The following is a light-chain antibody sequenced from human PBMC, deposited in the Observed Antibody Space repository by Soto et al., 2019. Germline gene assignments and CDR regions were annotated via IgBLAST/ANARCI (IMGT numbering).Light chain of an antibody. J-gene: IGLJ1*01. Sequence: HSLLTQPPSASGSPWQMLSISCSGSTSNIVNHYVFWYQHLPGTAPKLLIFRNNQRPSGVPDRFSGSGSGTSASLAISGLRSEDEADYYCATWDDTLRGYVFGTGTKVTVL. CDR3: ATWDDTLRGYV. CDR1: TSNIVNHY. V-gene: IGLV1-47*01. CDR2: RNN.